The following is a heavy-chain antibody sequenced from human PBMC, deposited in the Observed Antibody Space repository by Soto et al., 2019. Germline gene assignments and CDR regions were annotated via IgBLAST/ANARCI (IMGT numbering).Heavy chain of an antibody. CDR3: ARDRIYSSGWYGYYSMDV. Sequence: ASVKVSCKASGYTFTSYGISWVRQAPGQGLEWMGWISAYNGNTNYAQKLQGRVTMTTDTSTSTAYMELRNLRSDDTAVYYCARDRIYSSGWYGYYSMDVWGQGTTVTVSS. V-gene: IGHV1-18*01. CDR1: GYTFTSYG. D-gene: IGHD6-19*01. CDR2: ISAYNGNT. J-gene: IGHJ6*02.